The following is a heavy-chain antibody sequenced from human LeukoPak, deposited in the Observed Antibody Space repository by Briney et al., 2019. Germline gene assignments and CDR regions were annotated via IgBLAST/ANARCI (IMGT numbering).Heavy chain of an antibody. Sequence: PSETLSLTCAVYGGSFSGYYWSWIRQPPGKGLEWIGEINHSGSTNYNPSLKSRVTISVDTSKNQFSLKLSSVIAADTAVYYCARGPRGYSYGPDGYFDLWGRGTLVTVSS. V-gene: IGHV4-34*01. CDR2: INHSGST. D-gene: IGHD5-18*01. CDR1: GGSFSGYY. CDR3: ARGPRGYSYGPDGYFDL. J-gene: IGHJ2*01.